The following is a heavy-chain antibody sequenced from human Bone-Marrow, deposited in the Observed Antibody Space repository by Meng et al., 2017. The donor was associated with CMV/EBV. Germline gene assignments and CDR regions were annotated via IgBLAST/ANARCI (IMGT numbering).Heavy chain of an antibody. D-gene: IGHD3-16*01. V-gene: IGHV4-34*01. CDR2: INHSGST. Sequence: SQTLSLTCAVYGGSFSGYYWSWIRQPPGKGLEWIGEINHSGSTNYNPSLKSRVTISVDTSKNQFSLKLSSVTAADTAVYYCARARFGFKHYYGMDVCGQGTTVTVSS. J-gene: IGHJ6*02. CDR1: GGSFSGYY. CDR3: ARARFGFKHYYGMDV.